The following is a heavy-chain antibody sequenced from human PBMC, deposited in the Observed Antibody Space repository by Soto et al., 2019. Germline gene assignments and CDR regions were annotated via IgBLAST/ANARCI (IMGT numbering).Heavy chain of an antibody. CDR2: IIPIFGTA. D-gene: IGHD3-3*01. CDR1: GGTFSSYA. V-gene: IGHV1-69*01. Sequence: QVQLVQSGAEVKKPGSSVKVSCKASGGTFSSYAISWVRQAPGQGLEWMGGIIPIFGTANYAQKFQGRVTITADESTSTAYMELSSLRSEDTAVYYCARGIGSYYDFWSGYYSYYYYYGMDVWGQGTTVTVSS. CDR3: ARGIGSYYDFWSGYYSYYYYYGMDV. J-gene: IGHJ6*02.